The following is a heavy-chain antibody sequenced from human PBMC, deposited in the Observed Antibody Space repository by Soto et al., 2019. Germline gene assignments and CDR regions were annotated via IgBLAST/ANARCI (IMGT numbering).Heavy chain of an antibody. D-gene: IGHD1-26*01. CDR2: ISGSGGSI. Sequence: GGSMRLCCAACGFRFRSYAMSGVRQDPGKGLEWVSDISGSGGSIYYADSVKGRFTISRDNSKNTVYLQMNSLRAEDTAVYYCAKVRGSYPKYYFDYWGQGTLVTASS. CDR1: GFRFRSYA. J-gene: IGHJ4*02. CDR3: AKVRGSYPKYYFDY. V-gene: IGHV3-23*01.